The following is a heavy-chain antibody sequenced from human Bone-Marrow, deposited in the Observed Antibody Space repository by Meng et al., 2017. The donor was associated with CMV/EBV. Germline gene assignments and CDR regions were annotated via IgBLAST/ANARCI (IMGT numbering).Heavy chain of an antibody. J-gene: IGHJ3*02. V-gene: IGHV4-39*01. CDR1: GGSISSSSYY. D-gene: IGHD1-26*01. Sequence: GSLRLSCTVSGGSISSSSYYWGWIRQPPGKGLEWIGSIYYSGSTYYNPSLKSRVTISVDTSKNQFSLKLSSVTAADTAVYYCARRVVGFSAFDIWGQGKMVTVSS. CDR3: ARRVVGFSAFDI. CDR2: IYYSGST.